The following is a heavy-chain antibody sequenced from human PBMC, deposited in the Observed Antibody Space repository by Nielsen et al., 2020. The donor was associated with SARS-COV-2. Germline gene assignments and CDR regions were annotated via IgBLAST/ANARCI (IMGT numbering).Heavy chain of an antibody. Sequence: GESLKISCKGSGYRFTSYWIGWVRQMPGKGLEWMGIIYPGDSDTRYSPSFQGQVTISADKSISTAYLQWSSLKASDTAMYHCARHRYCSSTSCYSSFDYWGQGTLVTVSS. CDR1: GYRFTSYW. CDR3: ARHRYCSSTSCYSSFDY. V-gene: IGHV5-51*01. D-gene: IGHD2-2*02. CDR2: IYPGDSDT. J-gene: IGHJ4*02.